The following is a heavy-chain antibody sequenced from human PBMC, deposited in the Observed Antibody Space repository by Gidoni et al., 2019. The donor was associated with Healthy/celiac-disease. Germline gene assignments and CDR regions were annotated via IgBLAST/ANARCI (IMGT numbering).Heavy chain of an antibody. D-gene: IGHD3-3*01. CDR1: GCTFSRYA. J-gene: IGHJ6*03. Sequence: QVQLVESGGGVVQPGRSLRLSCAASGCTFSRYAMHWVRQAPGKGLEWVAVISYDGSNKYYADSVKGRFTISRDNSKNTLYLQMNSLRAEDTAVYYCARDAYYDFWSGYYYYYYYMDVWGKGTTVTVSS. CDR2: ISYDGSNK. CDR3: ARDAYYDFWSGYYYYYYYMDV. V-gene: IGHV3-30-3*01.